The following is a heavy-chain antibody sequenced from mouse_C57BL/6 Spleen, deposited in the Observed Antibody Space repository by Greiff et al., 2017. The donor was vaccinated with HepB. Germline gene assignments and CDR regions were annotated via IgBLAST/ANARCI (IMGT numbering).Heavy chain of an antibody. D-gene: IGHD3-3*01. CDR2: ISNLAYSI. CDR3: ARDGGLNAMDY. Sequence: EVKLVESGGGLVQPGGSLKLSCAASGFTFSDYGMAWVRQAPRKGPEWVAFISNLAYSIYYADTVTGRFTISRENAKNTLYLEMSSLRSEDTAMYYCARDGGLNAMDYWGQGTSVTVSS. CDR1: GFTFSDYG. V-gene: IGHV5-15*01. J-gene: IGHJ4*01.